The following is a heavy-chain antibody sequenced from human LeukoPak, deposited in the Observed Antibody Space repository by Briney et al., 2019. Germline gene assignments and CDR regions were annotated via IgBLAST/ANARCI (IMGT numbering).Heavy chain of an antibody. D-gene: IGHD2-2*01. CDR1: GGSISSSTYY. CDR2: MYYSGST. V-gene: IGHV4-39*01. CDR3: ARHYCSSASCYVDY. J-gene: IGHJ4*02. Sequence: TSETLSLTCTVSGGSISSSTYYWGWIRQPPGKGLEWIDMMYYSGSTYYNPSLKSRVTTSVDTSKNQFSLKLSSVTAADTAVYYCARHYCSSASCYVDYWGQGTLVTVSS.